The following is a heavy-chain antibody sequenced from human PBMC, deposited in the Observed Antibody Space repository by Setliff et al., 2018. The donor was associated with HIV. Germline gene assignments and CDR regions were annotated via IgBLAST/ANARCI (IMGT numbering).Heavy chain of an antibody. CDR3: ARLSWDVDD. V-gene: IGHV4-39*01. J-gene: IGHJ4*01. Sequence: PSETLSLTCTVSGISISSSDYHWGWIRQPPGKGLEWIGSIYYSGSTYYSPSLKSRVTISVDTSKNQFSLKLNFVTAADTAAYYCARLSWDVDDWGRGTLVTVSS. D-gene: IGHD1-26*01. CDR2: IYYSGST. CDR1: GISISSSDYH.